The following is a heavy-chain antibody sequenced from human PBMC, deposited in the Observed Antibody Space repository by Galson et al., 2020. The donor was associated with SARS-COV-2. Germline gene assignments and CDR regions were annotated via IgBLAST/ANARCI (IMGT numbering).Heavy chain of an antibody. CDR1: GGSINSHY. D-gene: IGHD2-15*01. CDR2: IYYTGSTT. CDR3: ARWSRRGDFDY. V-gene: IGHV4-59*11. Sequence: SETLSLTCTVSGGSINSHYWSWVRQPPGKGLEWIGYIYYTGSTTNHNPSLKIRVTISIDTSKNQFSLKVSSVTAADTAVYYCARWSRRGDFDYWGQGTLVTVSS. J-gene: IGHJ4*02.